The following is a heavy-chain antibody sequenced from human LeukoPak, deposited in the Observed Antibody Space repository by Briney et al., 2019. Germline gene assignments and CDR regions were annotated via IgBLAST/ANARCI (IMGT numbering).Heavy chain of an antibody. Sequence: GESLKISCKGSGYRFTSYWIGWVRQMPGKGLEWMGIIYPGDSDTRYSPSFQGHVTISADKSTSTAYLQWSSLKASDTAMYYCARQDMVTSWFDPWGQGTLVTVSS. D-gene: IGHD2-21*02. CDR2: IYPGDSDT. CDR3: ARQDMVTSWFDP. V-gene: IGHV5-51*01. CDR1: GYRFTSYW. J-gene: IGHJ5*02.